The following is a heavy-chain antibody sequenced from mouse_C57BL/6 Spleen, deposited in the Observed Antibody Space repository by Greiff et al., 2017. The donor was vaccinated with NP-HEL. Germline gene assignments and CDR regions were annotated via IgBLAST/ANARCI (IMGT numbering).Heavy chain of an antibody. CDR2: ISSGGDYI. Sequence: EVKLQESGEGLVKPGGSLKLSCAASGFTFSSYAMSWVRQTPEKRLEWVAYISSGGDYIYYADTVKGRFTISRDNARNTLYLQMSSLKSEDTAMYYCTRDYGYDRESRFAYWGQGTLVTVSA. D-gene: IGHD2-2*01. CDR1: GFTFSSYA. V-gene: IGHV5-9-1*02. J-gene: IGHJ3*01. CDR3: TRDYGYDRESRFAY.